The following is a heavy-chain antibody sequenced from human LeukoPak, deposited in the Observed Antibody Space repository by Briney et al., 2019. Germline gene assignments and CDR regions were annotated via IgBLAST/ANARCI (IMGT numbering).Heavy chain of an antibody. V-gene: IGHV4-31*03. CDR2: IYYSGST. CDR1: GGSISSGGYY. Sequence: SETLSLTCTVSGGSISSGGYYWSWIRQHPGKGLEWIGYIYYSGSTYYNPSLKSRVTISVDTSKNQFSLKLSSVTAADTAVYYCARAPVTVTTTGPSYFDCWGQGTLVTVSS. CDR3: ARAPVTVTTTGPSYFDC. D-gene: IGHD4-17*01. J-gene: IGHJ4*02.